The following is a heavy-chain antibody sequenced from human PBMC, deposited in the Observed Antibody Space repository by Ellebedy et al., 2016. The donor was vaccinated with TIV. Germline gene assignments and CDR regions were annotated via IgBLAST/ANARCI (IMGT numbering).Heavy chain of an antibody. CDR1: VFTFSSYS. Sequence: PGGSLRLSCAASVFTFSSYSMNWVRQAPGKGLEWVSAISSGNNYIYYADPVKGRFTISRDDANNSLYLQMNSLRAEDTAIYYWARGSYWGGPGTEDHWGQGTLVTVSS. J-gene: IGHJ4*02. CDR2: ISSGNNYI. V-gene: IGHV3-21*06. D-gene: IGHD2-21*01. CDR3: ARGSYWGGPGTEDH.